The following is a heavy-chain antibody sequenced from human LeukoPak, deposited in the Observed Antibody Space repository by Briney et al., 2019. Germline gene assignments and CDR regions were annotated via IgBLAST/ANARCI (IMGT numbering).Heavy chain of an antibody. CDR1: GHSISSGSY. CDR3: ARHPGPDY. Sequence: PSETLSLTCAVSGHSISSGSYWGWIRQPPGKGLEWIGSIYHSGSTYYNPSLKSRVTISVDTSKNQFSLKLNSVTAADTAVYCCARHPGPDYWGQGTLVTVSS. V-gene: IGHV4-38-2*01. CDR2: IYHSGST. J-gene: IGHJ4*02.